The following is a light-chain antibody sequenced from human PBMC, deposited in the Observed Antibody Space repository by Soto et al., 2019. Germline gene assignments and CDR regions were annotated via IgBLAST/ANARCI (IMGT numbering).Light chain of an antibody. CDR3: QQYNNWPRT. Sequence: EIVMTQSPATLSVSPGERATLSCRASQSVSNNLAWYQQKPGQAPRLLIYGASTGATGIPATFSGSGSGTEFTLTISSLQSEDFAVYYCQQYNNWPRTFGQGTKVEIK. J-gene: IGKJ1*01. CDR2: GAS. CDR1: QSVSNN. V-gene: IGKV3-15*01.